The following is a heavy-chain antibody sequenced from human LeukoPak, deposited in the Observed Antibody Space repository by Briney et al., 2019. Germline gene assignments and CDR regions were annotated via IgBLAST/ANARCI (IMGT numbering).Heavy chain of an antibody. CDR1: GGSISSGGYY. CDR2: IYYSGST. J-gene: IGHJ4*02. Sequence: PSETLSLTCTVSGGSISSGGYYWSWIRQHPGKGLEWIGYIYYSGSTYYNPSLKSRVTISVDTSKNQFSLKLSSVTAADTAVYYCARALPTYYYDSSGCFDYWGQGTLVTVSS. D-gene: IGHD3-22*01. V-gene: IGHV4-31*03. CDR3: ARALPTYYYDSSGCFDY.